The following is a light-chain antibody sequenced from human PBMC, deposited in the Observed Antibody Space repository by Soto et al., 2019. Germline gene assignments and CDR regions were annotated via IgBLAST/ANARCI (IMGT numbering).Light chain of an antibody. Sequence: DIQLTQSPSSLSASVGDRITITCRASQSISTYLNWYQQKPGEAPKFLIYGASKLQNGVPPRFTGSGSGTDFTLTVNSLQAEDVATYYCQQGYSSPATLGQGTRLEIK. CDR1: QSISTY. CDR2: GAS. J-gene: IGKJ5*01. CDR3: QQGYSSPAT. V-gene: IGKV1-39*01.